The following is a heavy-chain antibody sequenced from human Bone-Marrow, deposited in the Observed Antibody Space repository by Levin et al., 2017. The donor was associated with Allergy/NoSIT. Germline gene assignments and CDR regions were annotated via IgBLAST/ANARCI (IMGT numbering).Heavy chain of an antibody. CDR1: GFSFSTSA. V-gene: IGHV1-58*01. CDR3: AAANNYDFWSGYSFDS. J-gene: IGHJ4*02. CDR2: IVVGTGNT. D-gene: IGHD3-3*01. Sequence: KISCKASGFSFSTSAGIQWVRQARGQRPEWIGWIVVGTGNTKSAQKFQERVTITRDVSTSSAYMELSSLTSEDTATYYCAAANNYDFWSGYSFDSWGQGTLVTVSS.